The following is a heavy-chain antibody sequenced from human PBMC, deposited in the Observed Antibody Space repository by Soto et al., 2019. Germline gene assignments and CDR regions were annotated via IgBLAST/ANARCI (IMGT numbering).Heavy chain of an antibody. CDR2: IYYSGST. D-gene: IGHD1-26*01. CDR3: ARDDSGLDY. J-gene: IGHJ4*02. CDR1: GGSVSSGSYY. Sequence: QVQLQESGPGLVKPSETLSLTCTVSGGSVSSGSYYWSWIRQPPGKGLEWIGYIYYSGSTNYNPSLKSRVTISVDTSKNQFSLKLSSVTAADTAVYYCARDDSGLDYWGQGTLVTVSS. V-gene: IGHV4-61*01.